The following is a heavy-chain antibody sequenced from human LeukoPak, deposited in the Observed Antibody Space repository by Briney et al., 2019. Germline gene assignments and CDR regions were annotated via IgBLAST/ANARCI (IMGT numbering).Heavy chain of an antibody. CDR3: ARWVDAFDV. V-gene: IGHV4-31*03. CDR2: IYYRGTT. Sequence: SETLSLTCTVSGASFSSDGYYWSWVRQHPGRGLQWVGYIYYRGTTFYKPSLKSRVSISIDTSTNQFSLKLSSVTAADTAVYYCARWVDAFDVWGQGTMVTVSS. J-gene: IGHJ3*01. CDR1: GASFSSDGYY.